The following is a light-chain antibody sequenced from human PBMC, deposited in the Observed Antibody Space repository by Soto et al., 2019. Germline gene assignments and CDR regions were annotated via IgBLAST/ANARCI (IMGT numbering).Light chain of an antibody. J-gene: IGLJ2*01. CDR3: CSFALRSTLI. CDR1: SSDVGNYNL. V-gene: IGLV2-23*01. Sequence: QSALTQPASVSGSPGQSITISCTGSSSDVGNYNLVSWYQQYPGKAPKHMIYEGGKRPSGVSNRFSGSKSGNTASLTISGLQPEDEADYYCCSFALRSTLIFGGGTKVTVL. CDR2: EGG.